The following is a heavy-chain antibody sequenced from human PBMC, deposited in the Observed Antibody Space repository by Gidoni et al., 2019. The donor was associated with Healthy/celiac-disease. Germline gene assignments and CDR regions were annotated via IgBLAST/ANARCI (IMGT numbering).Heavy chain of an antibody. D-gene: IGHD6-19*01. CDR2: IKQDGSEK. V-gene: IGHV3-7*05. Sequence: EVQLVESGGGLVQLGGSRGLACAPSGFTVSSHWMRWVRQAPGKGLEWVANIKQDGSEKYYVDSVKGRFTISRDNAKNSLYLQMNSLRAEDTAVYYCARDEARYSSGWDPYFDYWGQGTLVTVSS. J-gene: IGHJ4*02. CDR3: ARDEARYSSGWDPYFDY. CDR1: GFTVSSHW.